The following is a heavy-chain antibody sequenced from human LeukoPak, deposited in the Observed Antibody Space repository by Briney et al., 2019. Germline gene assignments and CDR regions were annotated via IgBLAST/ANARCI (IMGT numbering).Heavy chain of an antibody. CDR1: GYTFTTYD. J-gene: IGHJ5*02. Sequence: ASVKVSCKASGYTFTTYDINWVRQATGQGLEWIGWMNPNSGNTGYTQKFQGRVTMTRNTSISTAYMELSSLRSEDTAVYYCARGRGSGHKENWFDPWGQGTMVTVSS. CDR2: MNPNSGNT. CDR3: ARGRGSGHKENWFDP. D-gene: IGHD6-19*01. V-gene: IGHV1-8*01.